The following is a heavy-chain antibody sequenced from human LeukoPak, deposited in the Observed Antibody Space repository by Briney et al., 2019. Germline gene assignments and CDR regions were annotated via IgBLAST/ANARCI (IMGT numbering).Heavy chain of an antibody. CDR2: VKGDGSFT. D-gene: IGHD5-24*01. J-gene: IGHJ4*02. CDR1: GFRFRKEW. CDR3: VRDGDDYNFDY. Sequence: HGGCLRLSCSAAGFRFRKEWMHWGRQAPGKRLVWVSRVKGDGSFTDYADSVKGRFTISRDNAKNTLYLQMYSLRAEDTAAYYCVRDGDDYNFDYWGQGSLVTVSS. V-gene: IGHV3-74*01.